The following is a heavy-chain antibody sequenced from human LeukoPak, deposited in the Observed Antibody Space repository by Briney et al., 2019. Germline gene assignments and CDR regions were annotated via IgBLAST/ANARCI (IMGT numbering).Heavy chain of an antibody. CDR2: IDHSGNI. CDR1: GDSFRSGFY. D-gene: IGHD3-10*01. J-gene: IGHJ4*02. CDR3: ARRSHSPSGSPY. V-gene: IGHV4-38-2*02. Sequence: PSETLSLTCTISGDSFRSGFYWAWIRQPPGKGLEWIGSIDHSGNIYYNASLKSRVTMSVDTSMNQFSLRLSSVTAADTAVYYCARRSHSPSGSPYWGPGTQVTVSS.